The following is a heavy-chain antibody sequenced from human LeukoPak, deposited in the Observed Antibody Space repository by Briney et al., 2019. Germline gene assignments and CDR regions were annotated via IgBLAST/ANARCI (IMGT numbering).Heavy chain of an antibody. D-gene: IGHD5-24*01. CDR2: IIPTFGTA. J-gene: IGHJ4*02. CDR1: GGTFSSYA. Sequence: GASVKVSCKASGGTFSSYAISWVRQAPGQGLEWMGGIIPTFGTANYAQKFQGRVTITADKSTSTAYMELSSLRSEDTAVYYCARPFTHGYNLGPLGYWGQGTLVTVSS. CDR3: ARPFTHGYNLGPLGY. V-gene: IGHV1-69*06.